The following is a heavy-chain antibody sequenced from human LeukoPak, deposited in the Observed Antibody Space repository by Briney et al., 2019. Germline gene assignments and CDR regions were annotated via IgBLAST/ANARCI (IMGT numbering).Heavy chain of an antibody. Sequence: SVKVSCKASGGTFSSYAISWVRQAPGQGLEWMGGIIPIFGTANYAQKFQGRVTITADESTSTAYMELSSLRSEDTAVYYCARDHYGDYGDAFDVWGQGTMVTVSS. CDR2: IIPIFGTA. D-gene: IGHD4-17*01. V-gene: IGHV1-69*13. CDR3: ARDHYGDYGDAFDV. CDR1: GGTFSSYA. J-gene: IGHJ3*01.